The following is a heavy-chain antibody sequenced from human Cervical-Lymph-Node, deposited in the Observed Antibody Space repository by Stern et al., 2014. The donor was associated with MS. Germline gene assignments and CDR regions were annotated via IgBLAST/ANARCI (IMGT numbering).Heavy chain of an antibody. CDR3: AEDSGYSYGPASAFDI. V-gene: IGHV1-69*01. J-gene: IGHJ3*02. Sequence: VRLGESGAEVKQPRSSVKASCKASGVTFSRYAISRVRQAPGQGLVWMGWIIPIFGTANYAQKFQGRVTITADESTSTAYMELSSLRSEDTDVYYCAEDSGYSYGPASAFDIWGQGTMVTVSS. D-gene: IGHD5-18*01. CDR1: GVTFSRYA. CDR2: IIPIFGTA.